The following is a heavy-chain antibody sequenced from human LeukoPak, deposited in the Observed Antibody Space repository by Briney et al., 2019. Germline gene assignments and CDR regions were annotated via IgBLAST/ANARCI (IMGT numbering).Heavy chain of an antibody. Sequence: GGSLRLSCAASGFTFSSYSMNWVRQAPGKGLEWVSSISSSSSYIYYADPVKGRFTISRDNAKNSLYLQMNSLRAEDTAVYYCARVRDDLLPIFDYWGQGTLVTVSS. CDR3: ARVRDDLLPIFDY. CDR1: GFTFSSYS. D-gene: IGHD3-22*01. V-gene: IGHV3-21*01. J-gene: IGHJ4*02. CDR2: ISSSSSYI.